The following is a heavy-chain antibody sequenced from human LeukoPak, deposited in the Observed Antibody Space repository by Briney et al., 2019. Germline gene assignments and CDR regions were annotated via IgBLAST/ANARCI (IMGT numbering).Heavy chain of an antibody. CDR3: ARTGYSSGWYGS. CDR2: IIPIFGTA. V-gene: IGHV1-69*13. CDR1: GGTFSSYA. Sequence: ASVKVSCKASGGTFSSYAISWVRQAPGQGLEWMGGIIPIFGTANYAQKFQGRVTITADESTSTAYMALSSLRSEDTAAYYCARTGYSSGWYGSWGQGTLVTVSS. J-gene: IGHJ4*02. D-gene: IGHD6-19*01.